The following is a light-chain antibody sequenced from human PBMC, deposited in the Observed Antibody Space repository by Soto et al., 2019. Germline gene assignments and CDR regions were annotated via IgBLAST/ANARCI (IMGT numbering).Light chain of an antibody. CDR2: GAS. J-gene: IGKJ1*01. CDR1: QSVSSN. V-gene: IGKV3-15*01. Sequence: VVMAHSPATLSVSPGEIAALSCRASQSVSSNLAWYQQKVGQAPRLLMYGASVRATGVPTRFSGSGSGTVFTLTISSLQSEDFAVYYCQQYNNWPVFGQGTKVDIK. CDR3: QQYNNWPV.